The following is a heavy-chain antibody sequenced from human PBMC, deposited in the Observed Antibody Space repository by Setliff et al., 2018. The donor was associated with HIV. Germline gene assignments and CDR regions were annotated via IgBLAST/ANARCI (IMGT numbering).Heavy chain of an antibody. J-gene: IGHJ4*02. Sequence: SETLSLTCTVSGGSISSHYWTWTRQPPGKGLEWIGNIHYSGSTNYNPSLKSRVTISVDTSRSQFSLKLSSVTAADTAVYYCARGRDKYGPIDYWGQGTLVTVSS. V-gene: IGHV4-59*11. CDR2: IHYSGST. D-gene: IGHD3-10*01. CDR3: ARGRDKYGPIDY. CDR1: GGSISSHY.